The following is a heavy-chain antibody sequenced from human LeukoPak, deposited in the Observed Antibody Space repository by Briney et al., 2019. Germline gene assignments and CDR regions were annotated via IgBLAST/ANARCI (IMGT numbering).Heavy chain of an antibody. CDR1: VYSFTGYY. CDR3: ARVSSPLQYNWFDP. CDR2: ISPNSGGT. D-gene: IGHD1-14*01. J-gene: IGHJ5*02. Sequence: GASVKVSCKASVYSFTGYYIHWVRQAPGQGLEWMGRISPNSGGTNYAQKFQGRVTMTRDTSISTAYMEVSRLRSDDTAVYYCARVSSPLQYNWFDPWGQGTLITVSS. V-gene: IGHV1-2*06.